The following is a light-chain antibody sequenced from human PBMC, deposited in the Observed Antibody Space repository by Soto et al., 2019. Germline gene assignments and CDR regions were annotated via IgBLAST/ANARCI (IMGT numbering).Light chain of an antibody. CDR1: QNVGASY. Sequence: EIVLTQSPGTLSLSPGERAALSCRASQNVGASYIAWYQQKPGQAPRLLMYGASRRATGIADRFSGSGSGTDFTLTITRLEPEDFAVYYCQKCGGPPYTFGRGTKLEI. CDR2: GAS. CDR3: QKCGGPPYT. V-gene: IGKV3-20*01. J-gene: IGKJ2*01.